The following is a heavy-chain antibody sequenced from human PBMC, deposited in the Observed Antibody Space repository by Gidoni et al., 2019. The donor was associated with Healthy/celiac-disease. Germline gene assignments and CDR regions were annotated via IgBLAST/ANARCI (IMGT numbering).Heavy chain of an antibody. Sequence: EVQLLESGGGLVQPGGSLRLSCAASGFTFSSYAMSWVRQAPGKGLGWVSVISGSGGSTYYADSVKGRFTISRDNSKNTLYLQMNSRRAEDTAVYYCAKWAGVVATPDYWGQGTLVTVSS. J-gene: IGHJ4*02. V-gene: IGHV3-23*01. CDR1: GFTFSSYA. D-gene: IGHD2-15*01. CDR3: AKWAGVVATPDY. CDR2: ISGSGGST.